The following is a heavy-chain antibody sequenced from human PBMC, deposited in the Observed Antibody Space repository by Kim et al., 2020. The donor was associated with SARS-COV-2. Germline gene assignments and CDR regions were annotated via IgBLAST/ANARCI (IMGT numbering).Heavy chain of an antibody. J-gene: IGHJ4*02. CDR3: TRERCELLPGDY. Sequence: ASVKVSCKASGHTFTDYYMNWVRQAPGQGLEGMGWISHNSGGTNYAQKFQGRVTMTRDTSISTAYMDLSSLTSDDTAVYYCTRERCELLPGDYWGQGTRVTVSS. V-gene: IGHV1-2*02. CDR2: ISHNSGGT. D-gene: IGHD1-26*01. CDR1: GHTFTDYY.